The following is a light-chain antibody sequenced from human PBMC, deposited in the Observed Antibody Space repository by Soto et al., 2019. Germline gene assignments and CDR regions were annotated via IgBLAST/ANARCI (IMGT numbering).Light chain of an antibody. CDR1: QSVGNNY. V-gene: IGKV3-20*01. Sequence: EIVLTQSPGTLSLSPGERATLSCRASQSVGNNYLVWYQQKPGQPPRFLMYDVSTRATGIPARFSGSGSGNDFTLPISRLEPEDFAVYYCQQYGSSPLTFGGGTKVEIE. J-gene: IGKJ4*01. CDR3: QQYGSSPLT. CDR2: DVS.